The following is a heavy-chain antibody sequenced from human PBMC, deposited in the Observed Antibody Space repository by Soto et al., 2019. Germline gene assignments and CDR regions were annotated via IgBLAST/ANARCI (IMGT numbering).Heavy chain of an antibody. J-gene: IGHJ4*02. CDR2: IYSSGST. V-gene: IGHV4-61*01. CDR3: ARDIRGYSRAFDY. D-gene: IGHD5-18*01. Sequence: SETLSLTSTVSGDSVSSDNYYWTWIRQPPGKGLEWIGYIYSSGSTNYNPSLKSRVTISLYTASNQFSLKLTSVTAADTAVYYCARDIRGYSRAFDYWGQGTMVTVSS. CDR1: GDSVSSDNYY.